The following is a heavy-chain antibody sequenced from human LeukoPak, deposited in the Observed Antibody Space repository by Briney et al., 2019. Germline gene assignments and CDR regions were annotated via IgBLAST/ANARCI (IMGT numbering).Heavy chain of an antibody. D-gene: IGHD6-19*01. V-gene: IGHV4-4*07. Sequence: SETLSLTCTVSGGSISSYYWSWIRQRAGKGLERIGRIYTSGSTNYNPSLKSRVTMSVDTSKNQFSLKLSSVTAADTAVYYCARAGYSSGWYYFDYWGQGTLVTVSS. J-gene: IGHJ4*02. CDR2: IYTSGST. CDR3: ARAGYSSGWYYFDY. CDR1: GGSISSYY.